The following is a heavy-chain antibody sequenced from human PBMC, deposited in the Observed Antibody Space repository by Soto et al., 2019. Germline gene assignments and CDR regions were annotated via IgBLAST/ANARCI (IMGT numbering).Heavy chain of an antibody. Sequence: QVQLQESGPGLVKPSQTLSLTCTVSGGSISSGDYYWSWIRQPPGKGLEWIGFIYYSGGTYYKPYLKSRVTISVDTSKIKFSLNLSSVTAADTAVYYCARASTGELWVYANWFDPWGPGTLVTVSS. CDR3: ARASTGELWVYANWFDP. CDR2: IYYSGGT. V-gene: IGHV4-30-4*01. J-gene: IGHJ5*02. D-gene: IGHD3-16*01. CDR1: GGSISSGDYY.